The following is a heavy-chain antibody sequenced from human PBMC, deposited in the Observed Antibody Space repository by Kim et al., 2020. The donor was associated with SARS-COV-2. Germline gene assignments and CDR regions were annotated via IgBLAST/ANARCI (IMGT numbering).Heavy chain of an antibody. CDR1: GFTFSSYS. CDR3: ARDPLGGGKLLWFREPRPIYGMDV. V-gene: IGHV3-21*01. J-gene: IGHJ6*02. D-gene: IGHD3-10*01. Sequence: GGSLRLSCAASGFTFSSYSMNWVRQAPGKGLEWVSSISSSSSYIYYADSVKGRFTISRDNAKNSLYLQMNSLRAEDTAVYYCARDPLGGGKLLWFREPRPIYGMDVWGQGTTVTVSS. CDR2: ISSSSSYI.